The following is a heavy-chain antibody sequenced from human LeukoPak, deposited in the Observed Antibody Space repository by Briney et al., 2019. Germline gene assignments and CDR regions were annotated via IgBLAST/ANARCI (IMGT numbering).Heavy chain of an antibody. CDR1: GFTFSSYG. J-gene: IGHJ4*02. CDR3: ARDLGHTSGLDY. D-gene: IGHD3-10*01. Sequence: GGFLRLSCGASGFTFSSYGMHWVRQAPGKGLEWVAVIWYDGSNKYYADSVKGRFTISRDNSKNTLYLQMNSLRAEDTAVYYCARDLGHTSGLDYWGQGTLVTVSS. CDR2: IWYDGSNK. V-gene: IGHV3-33*01.